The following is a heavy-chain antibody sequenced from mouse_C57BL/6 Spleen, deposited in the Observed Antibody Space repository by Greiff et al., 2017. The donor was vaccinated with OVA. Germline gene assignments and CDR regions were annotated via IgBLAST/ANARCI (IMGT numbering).Heavy chain of an antibody. D-gene: IGHD1-1*01. CDR2: IDPENGDT. V-gene: IGHV14-4*01. Sequence: VQLKQSGAELVRPGASVKLSCTASGFNIKDDYMHWVKQRPEQGLEWIGWIDPENGDTEYASKFQGKATITADTSSNTAYLQLSSLTSEDTAVYDCTTDYGSSHYFDYWGQGTTLTVSS. CDR1: GFNIKDDY. CDR3: TTDYGSSHYFDY. J-gene: IGHJ2*01.